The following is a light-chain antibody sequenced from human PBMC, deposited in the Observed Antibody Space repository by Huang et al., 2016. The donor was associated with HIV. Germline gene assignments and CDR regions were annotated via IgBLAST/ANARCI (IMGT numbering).Light chain of an antibody. J-gene: IGKJ2*01. Sequence: DVVMTQSPLSLPVTLGQPASISCRSSQSLVYSDGKTYLNWFQQRPGQSPRRLIYKVSTRDSGVPDRFSGRGSGTDFTLKISRVEAEDVGLYYCMQGTHWYTFGQGTKLEIK. CDR2: KVS. CDR1: QSLVYSDGKTY. V-gene: IGKV2-30*01. CDR3: MQGTHWYT.